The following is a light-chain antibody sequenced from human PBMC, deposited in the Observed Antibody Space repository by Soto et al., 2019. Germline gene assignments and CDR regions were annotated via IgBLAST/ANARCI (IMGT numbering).Light chain of an antibody. J-gene: IGKJ3*01. CDR3: QNYNWPPFT. V-gene: IGKV1-27*01. CDR1: QGISNY. CDR2: AAS. Sequence: DIQMTQSPSSLSASVGDRVTISCRASQGISNYLAWYQQKPGKAPRLMIYAASSLQSGVSFRFTGSGSGTDVTLTISSLQPEDVATYYCQNYNWPPFTFGPGTKVDLK.